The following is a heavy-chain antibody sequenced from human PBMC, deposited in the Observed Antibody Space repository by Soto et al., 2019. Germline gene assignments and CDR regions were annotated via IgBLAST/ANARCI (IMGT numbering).Heavy chain of an antibody. CDR1: GFTFSTYA. CDR3: AKQRAGYGSGSDTFYFDF. D-gene: IGHD3-10*01. J-gene: IGHJ4*02. CDR2: LSGSGGTT. V-gene: IGHV3-23*01. Sequence: GGSLRLSCSTSGFTFSTYAMNWVRQAPGKGLGWVSALSGSGGTTYYADSVRGRFTIFRDNSKNTLFLQMSSLRAEDTALYYCAKQRAGYGSGSDTFYFDFWGQGTLVTVSS.